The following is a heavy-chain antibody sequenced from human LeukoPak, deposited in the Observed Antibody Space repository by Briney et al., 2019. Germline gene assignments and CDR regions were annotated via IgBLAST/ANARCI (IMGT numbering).Heavy chain of an antibody. D-gene: IGHD4-23*01. Sequence: ASVKVSCKVSGYTLTELSMHWVRQAPGKGREGMGGFDPEDGETIYAQKFQGRVTMTEDTSTDTAYMELSSLRSEDTAVYYCATDGYGGNSGFDYWGQGTLVTVSS. CDR3: ATDGYGGNSGFDY. V-gene: IGHV1-24*01. CDR2: FDPEDGET. J-gene: IGHJ4*02. CDR1: GYTLTELS.